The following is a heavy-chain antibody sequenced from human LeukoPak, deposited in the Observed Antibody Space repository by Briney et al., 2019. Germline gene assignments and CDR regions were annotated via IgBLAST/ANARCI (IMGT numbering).Heavy chain of an antibody. CDR2: IYYSGST. CDR1: GGSISSYY. CDR3: ASWDGFLQVFGY. V-gene: IGHV4-59*08. D-gene: IGHD2/OR15-2a*01. Sequence: SETLSLTCTVSGGSISSYYWSWIRQPPGKGLEWIGYIYYSGSTSYNPSLKSRVTISVDTSKNQFSLKLSSVTAADTAVYYCASWDGFLQVFGYWGQGTLVTVSS. J-gene: IGHJ4*02.